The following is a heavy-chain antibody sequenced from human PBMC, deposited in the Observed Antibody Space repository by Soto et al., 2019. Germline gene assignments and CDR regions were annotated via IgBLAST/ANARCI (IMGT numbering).Heavy chain of an antibody. CDR2: IYYSGST. V-gene: IGHV4-59*01. Sequence: SETLSLTCTASGGSISSFYWTLSRQPPGKGLEWIGYIYYSGSTNYNPSLKSRVTISVDTSKNQFSLKLSSVTAADTAVYYCARESASWVPRLPKGWFDPRGQGTLVTVSS. D-gene: IGHD1-26*01. CDR1: GGSISSFY. CDR3: ARESASWVPRLPKGWFDP. J-gene: IGHJ5*02.